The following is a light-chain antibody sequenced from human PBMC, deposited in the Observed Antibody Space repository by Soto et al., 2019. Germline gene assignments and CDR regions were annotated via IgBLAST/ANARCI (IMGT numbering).Light chain of an antibody. CDR1: SSDVGGYNS. J-gene: IGLJ1*01. CDR3: SSYTRTSTL. V-gene: IGLV2-14*03. Sequence: QSVLTQPASVSGSPGQSITVSCTGTSSDVGGYNSVSWYQQHPGKPPKLIIYEVSNRPSGVSDRFSGSKSGNTASLTISGLQAEDEADYYCSSYTRTSTLFGTGTKVTVL. CDR2: EVS.